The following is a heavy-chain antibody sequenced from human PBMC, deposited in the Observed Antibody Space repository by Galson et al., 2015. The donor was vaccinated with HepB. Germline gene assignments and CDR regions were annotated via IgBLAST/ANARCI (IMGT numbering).Heavy chain of an antibody. CDR3: ARSLMPSDGFDF. CDR2: ISFDGSKK. Sequence: SLRLSCAASGFTFSTFAIHWARQAPGKGLEWVAVISFDGSKKYYADSVKGRFTISRDNSKNTMYLQMNSLRAEDTAVYFCARSLMPSDGFDFWGQGTMVTVSS. CDR1: GFTFSTFA. V-gene: IGHV3-30-3*01. D-gene: IGHD2-2*01. J-gene: IGHJ3*01.